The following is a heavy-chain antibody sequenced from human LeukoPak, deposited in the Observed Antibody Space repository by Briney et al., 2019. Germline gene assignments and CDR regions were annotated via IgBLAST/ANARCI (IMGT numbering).Heavy chain of an antibody. V-gene: IGHV1-69*01. CDR3: ARGRDQLLFSFDY. D-gene: IGHD2-2*01. CDR2: IIRLFGTA. Sequence: LVKVSCKASGGTFSSYAISWVRQAPGQGLEWMGGIIRLFGTANYAQKFQGRVTITADESTGTAYMELSSLRSEDTAMYFCARGRDQLLFSFDYWGQGTLVTVSS. J-gene: IGHJ4*02. CDR1: GGTFSSYA.